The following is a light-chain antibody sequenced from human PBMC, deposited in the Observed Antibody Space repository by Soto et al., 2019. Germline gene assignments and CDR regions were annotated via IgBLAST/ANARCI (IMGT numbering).Light chain of an antibody. CDR2: GAS. CDR1: QSVISTY. J-gene: IGKJ1*01. V-gene: IGKV3-20*01. CDR3: QQYRDSRVT. Sequence: EIVLTQSPGTLSLSPGERATLSCRASQSVISTYLAWYQQKPGQAPRLLIYGASSRATGIPDRFSGSGSGTDFTLTISRLEPEDFAVYYCQQYRDSRVTFGQGTKVEIK.